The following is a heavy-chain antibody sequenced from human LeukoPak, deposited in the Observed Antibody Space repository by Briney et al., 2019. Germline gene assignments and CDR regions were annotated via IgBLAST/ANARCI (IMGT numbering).Heavy chain of an antibody. J-gene: IGHJ4*02. CDR1: GFTVSSNY. Sequence: GGSLRLSCAASGFTVSSNYMSWVRQAPGEGLELVSVIYSGGSTYYADSVKGRFTISRDNSKNALYLQMNSLRAEDTAVYYCASEYYYGSGSFSEGYWGQGTLVTVSS. V-gene: IGHV3-53*01. CDR3: ASEYYYGSGSFSEGY. D-gene: IGHD3-10*01. CDR2: IYSGGST.